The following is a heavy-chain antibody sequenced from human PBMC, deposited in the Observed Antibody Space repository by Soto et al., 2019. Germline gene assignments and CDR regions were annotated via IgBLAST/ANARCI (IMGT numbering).Heavy chain of an antibody. D-gene: IGHD2-2*01. CDR3: AVLMPEGDYYYYYGMDV. CDR1: GGSISSGDYY. CDR2: IYYSGST. J-gene: IGHJ6*02. V-gene: IGHV4-30-4*01. Sequence: SETLSLTCTVSGGSISSGDYYWSWIRQPPGKGLEWIGYIYYSGSTYYNPSLKSRVTISVDTSKNQFSLKLSSVTAADTAVYYCAVLMPEGDYYYYYGMDVWGQGTTVTVSS.